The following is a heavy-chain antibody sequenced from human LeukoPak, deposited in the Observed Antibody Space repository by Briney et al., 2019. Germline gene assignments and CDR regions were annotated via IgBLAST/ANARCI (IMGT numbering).Heavy chain of an antibody. Sequence: PSETLSLTCAVYGVSFSGYYWSWIRQPPGKGLEWIGEINHSGSTNYNPSLKSRVTISVDTSKNQFSLKLSSVTAADTAVYYCARAPYCSGGSCYSRYFDYWGQGTLVTVSS. D-gene: IGHD2-15*01. J-gene: IGHJ4*02. CDR1: GVSFSGYY. CDR3: ARAPYCSGGSCYSRYFDY. V-gene: IGHV4-34*01. CDR2: INHSGST.